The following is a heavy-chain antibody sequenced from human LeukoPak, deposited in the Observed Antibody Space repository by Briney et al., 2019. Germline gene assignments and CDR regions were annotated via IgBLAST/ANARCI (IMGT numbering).Heavy chain of an antibody. J-gene: IGHJ4*02. CDR3: ARGITMVRGATRYFDY. CDR2: IYYSGST. CDR1: GGSISSYY. D-gene: IGHD3-10*01. Sequence: PSETLSLTCPVSGGSISSYYWSWIRQPPGKGLAWIGYIYYSGSTNYNPSLKSRVTISVDTSKNQFSLKLSSVTAADTAVYYCARGITMVRGATRYFDYWGQGTLVTVSS. V-gene: IGHV4-59*01.